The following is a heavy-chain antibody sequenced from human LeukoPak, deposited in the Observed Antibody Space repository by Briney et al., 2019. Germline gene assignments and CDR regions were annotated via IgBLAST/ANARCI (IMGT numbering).Heavy chain of an antibody. V-gene: IGHV3-33*01. CDR2: VWYDGTNK. CDR3: ARYCSSTTCSHNAFDI. CDR1: GFSFGTSG. D-gene: IGHD2-2*01. Sequence: GGSLRLSCAASGFSFGTSGMHWVCQAPGKGLEGVAVVWYDGTNKHYADSVKGRFTISRDNSKNTLYLQMNSLRIEDTAVYYCARYCSSTTCSHNAFDIWGQGTLVTVSS. J-gene: IGHJ3*02.